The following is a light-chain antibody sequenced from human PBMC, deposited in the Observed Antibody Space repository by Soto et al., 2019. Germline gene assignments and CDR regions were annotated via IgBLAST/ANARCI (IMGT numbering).Light chain of an antibody. CDR2: GNN. CDR1: SSNIGSNP. J-gene: IGLJ2*01. CDR3: ATWDDSLDVVV. V-gene: IGLV1-44*01. Sequence: QSVLTQPPLVSGAPGQRVTISCSGSSSNIGSNPVYWFQLLPGTAPKLLINGNNQRPSGVPDRFSGSKSDTSASLAFSGLQSEDEADYYCATWDDSLDVVVFGGGTKLTVL.